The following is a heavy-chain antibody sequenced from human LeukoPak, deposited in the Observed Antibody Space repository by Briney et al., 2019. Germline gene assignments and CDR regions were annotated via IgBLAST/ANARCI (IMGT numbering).Heavy chain of an antibody. D-gene: IGHD2-15*01. V-gene: IGHV4-39*01. Sequence: SETLSLTCTVSGGSISRSNYCGGWIRQPPGKGLEWIGSICYSGSTYSSGSTYYNPSLKSRVTISVDTSNNQFSLKLSSVTAADTAVYYCARHGFGGYCSGSSCYFAYWGQGTLVTVSS. CDR2: ICYSGSTYSSGST. CDR1: GGSISRSNYC. CDR3: ARHGFGGYCSGSSCYFAY. J-gene: IGHJ4*02.